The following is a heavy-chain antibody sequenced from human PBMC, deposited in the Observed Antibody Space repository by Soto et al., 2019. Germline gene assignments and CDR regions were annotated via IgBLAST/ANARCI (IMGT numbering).Heavy chain of an antibody. CDR1: GYTFTGYY. J-gene: IGHJ6*02. D-gene: IGHD2-2*01. Sequence: QVQLVQSGAEVKKPGASVKVSCKASGYTFTGYYMHWVRQAPGQGLEWMGWINPNSGGTNYAQKFQGWVTMTRDTSISIAYMELSRLRSDDTAVYYCARGVSSTSENYYGMDVWGQGTTVTVSS. CDR3: ARGVSSTSENYYGMDV. V-gene: IGHV1-2*04. CDR2: INPNSGGT.